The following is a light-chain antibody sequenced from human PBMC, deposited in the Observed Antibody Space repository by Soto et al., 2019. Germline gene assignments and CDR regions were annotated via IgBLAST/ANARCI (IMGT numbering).Light chain of an antibody. J-gene: IGLJ2*01. CDR2: LDSDGSH. CDR3: QTWGTGIHVV. V-gene: IGLV4-69*01. CDR1: SGHSSYA. Sequence: LTQSPSASASLGASVKLTCTLSSGHSSYAIAWHQQQPEKGPRYLMKLDSDGSHTKGDAIPDRFSGSSSGAERYLTISSLQSEDEADYYCQTWGTGIHVVFGGGTKLTVL.